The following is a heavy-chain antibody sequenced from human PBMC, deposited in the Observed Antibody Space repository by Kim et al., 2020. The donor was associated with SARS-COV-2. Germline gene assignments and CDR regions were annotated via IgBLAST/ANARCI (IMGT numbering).Heavy chain of an antibody. CDR3: TRSETRRDGSYYAY. Sequence: GGSLRLSCAASGFTFSDSPIHWVRQASGKGLEWLGRIRSKANTYGTAYAASVKGRFTVSRDDSKNTAYLQMNSLKTEDTAVYYCTRSETRRDGSYYAYWGQGALVTVSS. CDR2: IRSKANTYGT. J-gene: IGHJ4*02. V-gene: IGHV3-73*01. D-gene: IGHD1-26*01. CDR1: GFTFSDSP.